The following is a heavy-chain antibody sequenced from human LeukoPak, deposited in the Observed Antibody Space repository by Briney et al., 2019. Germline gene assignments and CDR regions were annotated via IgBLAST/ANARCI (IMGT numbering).Heavy chain of an antibody. CDR3: AKDRAELGASRSYAFDI. CDR1: GFAFGDYA. Sequence: GGSLRLSCAASGFAFGDYAMHWVRQAPGKGLEWVGGVNWNSAYVGYGDSMKGRVTVFRDNAQKSLYLEMNSLRPGDTAFYCAKDRAELGASRSYAFDIWGQGTMVTVSS. J-gene: IGHJ3*02. D-gene: IGHD1-26*01. CDR2: VNWNSAYV. V-gene: IGHV3-9*01.